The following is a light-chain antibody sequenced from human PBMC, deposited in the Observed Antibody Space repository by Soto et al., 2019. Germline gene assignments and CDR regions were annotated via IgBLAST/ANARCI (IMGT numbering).Light chain of an antibody. J-gene: IGKJ2*01. CDR3: HQYYRTPYT. CDR1: QSISSK. V-gene: IGKV3-15*01. Sequence: EIKMAQSPDTLSVSPGERATLSCRASQSISSKLAWYQQRPGQAPRLLIYGASTRATGVPVRFRGGGSGTEFTLTISGLQSEDVAVYFCHQYYRTPYTFGQGTKLEIK. CDR2: GAS.